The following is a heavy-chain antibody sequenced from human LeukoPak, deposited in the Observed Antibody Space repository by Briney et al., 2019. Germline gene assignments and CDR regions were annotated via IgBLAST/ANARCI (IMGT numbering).Heavy chain of an antibody. CDR1: GGSFSGYY. Sequence: PSETLSLTYAVYGGSFSGYYWSWIRQPPGKGLEWIGEINHSGSTNYNPSLKSRVTISVDTSKNQFSLKLSSVTAADTAVYYCARVSRLIRFLEWLSTDYWGQGTLVTVSS. V-gene: IGHV4-34*01. D-gene: IGHD3-3*01. CDR2: INHSGST. J-gene: IGHJ4*02. CDR3: ARVSRLIRFLEWLSTDY.